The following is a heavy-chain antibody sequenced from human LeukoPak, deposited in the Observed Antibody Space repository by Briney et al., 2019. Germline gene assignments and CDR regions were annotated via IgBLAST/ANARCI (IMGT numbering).Heavy chain of an antibody. J-gene: IGHJ4*02. V-gene: IGHV4-39*07. Sequence: PSETLSLTCTVSGGSISSSSYYWGWIRQPPGKGLEWIGSIYYSGSTYYNPSLKSRVTISVDTSKNQFSLKLSSVTAADTAVYFCASYGGKGAYFDYWGQGILVTVSS. CDR1: GGSISSSSYY. CDR3: ASYGGKGAYFDY. D-gene: IGHD4-23*01. CDR2: IYYSGST.